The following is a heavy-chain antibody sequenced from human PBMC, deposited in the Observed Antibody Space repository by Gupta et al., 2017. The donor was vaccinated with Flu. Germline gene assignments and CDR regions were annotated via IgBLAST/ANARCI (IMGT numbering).Heavy chain of an antibody. CDR2: MYTSEST. CDR1: ISSCS. Sequence: ISSCSWGWIRQPAGRGLEWIGRMYTSESTNYNPSLTSRVTMSVDTSKNQFSLRLTSVTAADTAVYYCARGGLSTMEGSYYYYGLDVWGQGTTVTVSS. CDR3: ARGGLSTMEGSYYYYGLDV. V-gene: IGHV4-4*07. D-gene: IGHD3-10*01. J-gene: IGHJ6*02.